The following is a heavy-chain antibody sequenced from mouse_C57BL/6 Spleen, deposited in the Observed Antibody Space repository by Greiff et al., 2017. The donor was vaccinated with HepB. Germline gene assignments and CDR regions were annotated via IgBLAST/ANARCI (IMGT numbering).Heavy chain of an antibody. CDR2: IYPGGGYT. V-gene: IGHV1-63*01. CDR1: GYTFTNYW. D-gene: IGHD1-1*01. J-gene: IGHJ4*01. Sequence: VQLQQSGAELVRPGTSVKMSCKASGYTFTNYWIGWAKQRPGHGLEWIGDIYPGGGYTNYNEKFKGKATLTADKSSSTAYMQFSSLTSEDSAIYYCARWGTTVPCYAMDYWGQGTSVTVSS. CDR3: ARWGTTVPCYAMDY.